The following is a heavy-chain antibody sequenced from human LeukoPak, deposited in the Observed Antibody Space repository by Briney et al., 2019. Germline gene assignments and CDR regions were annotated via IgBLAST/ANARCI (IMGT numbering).Heavy chain of an antibody. Sequence: GGSLRLSCAASGFTFSNYYMSWIRQAPGKGLEWVSYISSSGSTIYYADSVKGRFTISRDNAKNSLYLQMNSLRAEDTAVYYCARMRSLWLGEPGPSDPWGQATLVTVSS. V-gene: IGHV3-11*01. CDR1: GFTFSNYY. J-gene: IGHJ5*02. CDR3: ARMRSLWLGEPGPSDP. CDR2: ISSSGSTI. D-gene: IGHD3-10*01.